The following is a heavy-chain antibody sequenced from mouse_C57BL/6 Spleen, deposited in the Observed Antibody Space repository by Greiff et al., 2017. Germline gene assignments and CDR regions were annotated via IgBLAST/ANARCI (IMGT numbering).Heavy chain of an antibody. V-gene: IGHV1-55*01. CDR3: ARSGDYDAMDY. Sequence: VQLQESGAELVKPGASVKMSCKASGYTFTSYWITWVKQRPGQGLEWLGDIYPGSGSTKYNEKFKSKATLTVDTSSSTAYMQLSSLTSEDSAVYYCARSGDYDAMDYWGQGTSVTVAS. CDR1: GYTFTSYW. D-gene: IGHD3-1*01. CDR2: IYPGSGST. J-gene: IGHJ4*01.